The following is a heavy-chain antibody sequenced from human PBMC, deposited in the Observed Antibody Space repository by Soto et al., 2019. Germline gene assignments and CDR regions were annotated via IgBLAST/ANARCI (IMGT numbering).Heavy chain of an antibody. D-gene: IGHD6-6*01. Sequence: HPGGSLRLSCAASGFTFSSYAMHWVRQAPGKGLEWVAVISYDGSNKYYADPVKGRFTISRDNSKNTLYLQMNSLRAEDTAVYYCARDRRGYSSSFTGFDYWGQGTLVTVSS. V-gene: IGHV3-30-3*01. J-gene: IGHJ4*02. CDR3: ARDRRGYSSSFTGFDY. CDR1: GFTFSSYA. CDR2: ISYDGSNK.